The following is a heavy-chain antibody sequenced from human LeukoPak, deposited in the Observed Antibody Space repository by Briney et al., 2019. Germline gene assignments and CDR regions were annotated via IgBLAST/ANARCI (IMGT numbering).Heavy chain of an antibody. V-gene: IGHV3-30*02. Sequence: QPGVSLRLSCAASGFTFSSYGMHWVRQAPGKGLEWVAFIRYDGSNKYYADSVKGRFTISRDNSKNTLYLQMNSLRAEDTAVYYCAKGPGGYSSGWYFDYWGQGTLVTVSS. CDR1: GFTFSSYG. CDR2: IRYDGSNK. CDR3: AKGPGGYSSGWYFDY. D-gene: IGHD6-19*01. J-gene: IGHJ4*02.